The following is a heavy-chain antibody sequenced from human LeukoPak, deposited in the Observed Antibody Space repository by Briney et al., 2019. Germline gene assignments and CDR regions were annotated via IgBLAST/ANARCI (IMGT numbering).Heavy chain of an antibody. J-gene: IGHJ4*02. CDR3: ARVGDSSGYYWYYFDY. CDR1: DFTVTSNY. V-gene: IGHV3-66*01. CDR2: TYSGGNS. Sequence: PGGSLRLSCAASDFTVTSNYMSWVRQAPGKGLEWVSITYSGGNSNSADSVKGRFTITRDDSQNTLFLQMNSLRPEDTAIYYCARVGDSSGYYWYYFDYWGQGTLVTVSS. D-gene: IGHD3-22*01.